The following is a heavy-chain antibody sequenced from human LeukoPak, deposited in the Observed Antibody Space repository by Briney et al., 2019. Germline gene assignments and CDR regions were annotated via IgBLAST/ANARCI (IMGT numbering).Heavy chain of an antibody. V-gene: IGHV4-39*01. J-gene: IGHJ5*02. CDR2: IYYSGST. CDR3: ARHGGPKGFIVVVTAQSDP. D-gene: IGHD2-21*02. CDR1: GGSISSSSYY. Sequence: SETLCLTCTVSGGSISSSSYYWGWIRQPPGKGLEWIGSIYYSGSTYYNPSLKSRVTISVDTSKNQFSLKLSSVTAADTAVYYCARHGGPKGFIVVVTAQSDPWGQGTLVTVSS.